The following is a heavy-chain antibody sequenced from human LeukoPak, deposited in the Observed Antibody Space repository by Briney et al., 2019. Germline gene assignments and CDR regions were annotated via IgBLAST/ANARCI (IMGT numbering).Heavy chain of an antibody. CDR1: GGTFSSYV. D-gene: IGHD7-27*01. CDR2: IFPIFGTA. Sequence: SVKVSCKASGGTFSSYVIGWVRQAPGQGPEWMGGIFPIFGTANYVQKFQGRVTITADEFTSTAYMELSSLRSEDTAVYYCARGLRSLTGDFDYYFDCWGQGTLVTVSS. CDR3: ARGLRSLTGDFDYYFDC. V-gene: IGHV1-69*01. J-gene: IGHJ4*02.